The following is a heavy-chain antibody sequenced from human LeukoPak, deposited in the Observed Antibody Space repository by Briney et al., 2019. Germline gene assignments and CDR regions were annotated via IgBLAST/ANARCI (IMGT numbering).Heavy chain of an antibody. Sequence: PGGSLRLSCAASGFTFSSYGMHWVRQAPGKGLEWVAVISYDGNNKYYADSVKGRFIISRGTSKNTLYLQMNSLRAEDTAVYYCARASGNYWYYFDYWGQGTLVTVSS. D-gene: IGHD1-26*01. CDR1: GFTFSSYG. V-gene: IGHV3-30*03. J-gene: IGHJ4*02. CDR2: ISYDGNNK. CDR3: ARASGNYWYYFDY.